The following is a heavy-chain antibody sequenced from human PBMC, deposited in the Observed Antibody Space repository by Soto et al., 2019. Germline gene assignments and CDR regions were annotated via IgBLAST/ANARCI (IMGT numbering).Heavy chain of an antibody. CDR1: GFTFSSYG. Sequence: GGSLRLSCAASGFTFSSYGMHWGRQAPGKGLEWVAVIWNDGSNQYYADSVKGRFTISRDSSKNTLYLQMNSLRVEDTAVYFCARDRANWFDPWGQGTLVTVSS. CDR2: IWNDGSNQ. J-gene: IGHJ5*02. CDR3: ARDRANWFDP. V-gene: IGHV3-33*01.